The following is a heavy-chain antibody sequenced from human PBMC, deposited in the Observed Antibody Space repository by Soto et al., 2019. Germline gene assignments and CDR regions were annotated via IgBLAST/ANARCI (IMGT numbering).Heavy chain of an antibody. V-gene: IGHV4-61*08. J-gene: IGHJ4*02. CDR3: ARDFAHIDS. CDR2: VYHTGRT. CDR1: GGSFKSGGYS. Sequence: SETLSLTCTVSGGSFKSGGYSWSWIRQPTGKGLEWIGYVYHTGRTSYSPSLKSRVTISMDTSKNQFFLNLDSVTAADTALYFCARDFAHIDSWGQGTLVTVSS.